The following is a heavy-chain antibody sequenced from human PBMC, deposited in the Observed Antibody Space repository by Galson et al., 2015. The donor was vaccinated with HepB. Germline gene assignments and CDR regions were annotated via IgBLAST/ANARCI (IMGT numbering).Heavy chain of an antibody. Sequence: SLRLSCAASGFGFDTHAMSWVRQAPGKGLEWISGISGNGDSTFYGDSVKGRFTVSRDNSKNILFLQMNSLRAEDTGLSFCAKGYGCFDSWGHGILVTVSS. CDR1: GFGFDTHA. D-gene: IGHD5-18*01. CDR3: AKGYGCFDS. CDR2: ISGNGDST. J-gene: IGHJ5*01. V-gene: IGHV3-23*01.